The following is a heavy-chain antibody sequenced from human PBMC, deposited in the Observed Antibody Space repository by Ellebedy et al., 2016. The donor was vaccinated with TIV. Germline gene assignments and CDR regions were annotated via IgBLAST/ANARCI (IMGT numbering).Heavy chain of an antibody. CDR2: IFNTGVTT. Sequence: PGGSLRLSCAASGFSFSNYALSWVRQAPGKGLEWVSAIFNTGVTTYYAGSVKGRFTISRDNSKNTLYLQMNSLRAEDTAVYYCAKLRVVVDEGVFWGRGTLVTVSS. D-gene: IGHD2-15*01. CDR3: AKLRVVVDEGVF. V-gene: IGHV3-23*01. J-gene: IGHJ1*01. CDR1: GFSFSNYA.